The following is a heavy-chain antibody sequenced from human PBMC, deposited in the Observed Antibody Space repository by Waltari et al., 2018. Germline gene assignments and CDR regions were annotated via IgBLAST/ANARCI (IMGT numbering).Heavy chain of an antibody. V-gene: IGHV4-34*02. CDR2: IRHGGSA. Sequence: QVQLQQWGAGLVKPSETLSLTCAFYGGSFTTYYWSWIRQSPGKGLEWVGQIRHGGSAYANPSLKSRVTMSLDTSKNQLSLKMTSVTAADTAVYYCARHGGYAQDLWGRGTLVTVSS. CDR3: ARHGGYAQDL. CDR1: GGSFTTYY. J-gene: IGHJ2*01. D-gene: IGHD5-12*01.